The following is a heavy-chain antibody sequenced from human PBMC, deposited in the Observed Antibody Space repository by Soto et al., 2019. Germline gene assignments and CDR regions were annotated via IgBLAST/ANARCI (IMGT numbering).Heavy chain of an antibody. Sequence: GGSLRLSCAASGFTFRSYGMHWVRQAPGKGLEWVAVIWCDGSNKYYADSVKGRFTISRDNSKNTLYLQMNSLRAEDTAVYYCARDLTDSSNYNWFDPWGQGTLVTVSS. CDR3: ARDLTDSSNYNWFDP. D-gene: IGHD3-22*01. J-gene: IGHJ5*02. CDR1: GFTFRSYG. CDR2: IWCDGSNK. V-gene: IGHV3-33*01.